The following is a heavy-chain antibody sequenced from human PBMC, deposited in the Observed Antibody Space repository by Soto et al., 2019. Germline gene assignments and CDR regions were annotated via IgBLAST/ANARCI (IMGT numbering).Heavy chain of an antibody. CDR3: ARDSSGVYGFDY. V-gene: IGHV2-5*02. D-gene: IGHD6-19*01. Sequence: QITLKESGPTLVKPTQTLTLTCTFSGFSLSTSGVGVGWIRQPPGKALEWLALIYWDDDKRYSPSLKSRLTITKDTSKNQVVLTMTNMDPVDTATYYCARDSSGVYGFDYWGQGTLVTVSS. CDR1: GFSLSTSGVG. J-gene: IGHJ4*02. CDR2: IYWDDDK.